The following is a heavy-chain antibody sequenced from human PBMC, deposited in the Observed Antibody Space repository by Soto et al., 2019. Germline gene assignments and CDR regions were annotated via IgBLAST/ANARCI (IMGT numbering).Heavy chain of an antibody. J-gene: IGHJ4*02. CDR1: GFTFSSYA. CDR3: ARDSYGYSYGPSIFDY. V-gene: IGHV3-30-3*01. D-gene: IGHD5-18*01. CDR2: ISYDGSNK. Sequence: QVQLVESGGGVVQPGRSLRLSCAASGFTFSSYAMHWVRQALGKGLEWVAVISYDGSNKYYADSVKGRFTISRDNSKNTLYLQMNSLRAEDTAVYYCARDSYGYSYGPSIFDYWGQGTLVTVSS.